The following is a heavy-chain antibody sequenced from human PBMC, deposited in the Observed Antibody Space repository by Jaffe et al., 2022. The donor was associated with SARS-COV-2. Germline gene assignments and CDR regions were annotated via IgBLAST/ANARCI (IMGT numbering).Heavy chain of an antibody. V-gene: IGHV3-49*04. CDR3: TRDLGSSDPRGFQH. D-gene: IGHD2-2*01. J-gene: IGHJ1*01. Sequence: EVQLVESGGGLVQPGRSLRLSCTASGFTFGDYAMSWVRQAPGKGLEWVGFIRNKGYSGTTEYAASVKGRFTISRDDSKSSAYLQMNSLKTEDTAVYYCTRDLGSSDPRGFQHWGQGTLVTVSS. CDR2: IRNKGYSGTT. CDR1: GFTFGDYA.